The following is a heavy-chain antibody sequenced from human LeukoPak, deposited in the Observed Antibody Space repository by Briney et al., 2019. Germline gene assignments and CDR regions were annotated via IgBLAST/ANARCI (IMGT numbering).Heavy chain of an antibody. D-gene: IGHD1-26*01. Sequence: GGSLRLSCAASGFTFSSYGMHWVRQAPGKGLEWVAFIRYDGSNKYYADSVKGRFTISRDNSKNTLYLQMNSLRAEDMAVYYCAKPYSGSYAFFFDYWGQGTLVTVSS. J-gene: IGHJ4*02. CDR3: AKPYSGSYAFFFDY. V-gene: IGHV3-30*02. CDR1: GFTFSSYG. CDR2: IRYDGSNK.